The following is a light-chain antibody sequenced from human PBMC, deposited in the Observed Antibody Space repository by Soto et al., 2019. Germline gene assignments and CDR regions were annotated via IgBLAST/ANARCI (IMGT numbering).Light chain of an antibody. CDR2: EVS. CDR1: SSDVGGYNY. V-gene: IGLV2-14*01. Sequence: QSALTQPASVSGSPGQSITISCTGTSSDVGGYNYVSWYQQHPGKAPKLMIYEVSNRPSGVSNRFSGSKSGNTASLTISALQDEHEPDSSGSSYNSRSTYVFGTGTKVTV. CDR3: SSYNSRSTYV. J-gene: IGLJ1*01.